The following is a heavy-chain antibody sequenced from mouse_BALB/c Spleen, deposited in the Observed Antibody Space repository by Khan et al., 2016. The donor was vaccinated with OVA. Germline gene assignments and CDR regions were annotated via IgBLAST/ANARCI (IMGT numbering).Heavy chain of an antibody. J-gene: IGHJ3*01. CDR1: GFSLTTYG. D-gene: IGHD2-14*01. CDR3: ARNSYMYDFTY. CDR2: IWSGGNT. Sequence: QVQLKESGPGLVQPSQSLSITCTVSGFSLTTYGVHRVRQSPGKGLEWLGLIWSGGNTDYNAAFISRLSITKDNSKSQVFFKMNSLQADDTAMYYCARNSYMYDFTYWGQGTLVTVSA. V-gene: IGHV2-2*01.